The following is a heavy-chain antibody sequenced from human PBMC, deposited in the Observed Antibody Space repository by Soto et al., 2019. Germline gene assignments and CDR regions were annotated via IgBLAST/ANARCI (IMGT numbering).Heavy chain of an antibody. V-gene: IGHV1-69*02. D-gene: IGHD2-21*01. J-gene: IGHJ4*02. Sequence: QVQVVQSGAEVKKPESSVKVSCKPSGGTFNTYTVNWVRLAPGHGLEWMGRFIPILDMATYEQKFQDRVTITADRSTFTAYMELNSLTSDDTAVYYCAITYCRDNSCPRDFDFWGPGTRVTVSS. CDR2: FIPILDMA. CDR1: GGTFNTYT. CDR3: AITYCRDNSCPRDFDF.